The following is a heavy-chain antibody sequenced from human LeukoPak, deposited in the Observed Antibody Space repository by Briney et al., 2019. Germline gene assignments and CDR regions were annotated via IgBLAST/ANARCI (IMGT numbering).Heavy chain of an antibody. CDR1: GFTFSSYA. CDR2: ISGSGGST. CDR3: AKGGLLWFGELARFDP. D-gene: IGHD3-10*01. Sequence: PGGSLRLSCAASGFTFSSYAMSWVRQAPGKGLEWVSAISGSGGSTYYADSVKGRFTISRDNSKNTLYLQMNSLRAEDTAVYYCAKGGLLWFGELARFDPWGQGTLVTVSS. J-gene: IGHJ5*02. V-gene: IGHV3-23*01.